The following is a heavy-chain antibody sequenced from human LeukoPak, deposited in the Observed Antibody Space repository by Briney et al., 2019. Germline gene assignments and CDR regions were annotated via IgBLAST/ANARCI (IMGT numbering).Heavy chain of an antibody. J-gene: IGHJ3*02. D-gene: IGHD6-19*01. CDR2: INHSGST. Sequence: SETLSLTCAVYGGSFSGYYWSWIRQPRGKGLEWMGEINHSGSTHYNPSLKTRVTISVDTSKNQFSLKLSSVTAADTAVYYCATTSGWPVDAFDIWGQGTMVTVSS. V-gene: IGHV4-34*01. CDR3: ATTSGWPVDAFDI. CDR1: GGSFSGYY.